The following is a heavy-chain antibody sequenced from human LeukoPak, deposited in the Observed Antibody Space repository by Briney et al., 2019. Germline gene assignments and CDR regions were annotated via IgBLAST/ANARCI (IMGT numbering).Heavy chain of an antibody. D-gene: IGHD2-2*01. Sequence: ASVKVSCKASGYTFTSYYMQWVRQAPGHGLEWMGLINPSGGSTSYAQKFQGRVTMTRDTSTSTVYMELSSLRSDDTAVYYCARWRKTSWEKFDYWGQGTPVTVSS. CDR1: GYTFTSYY. J-gene: IGHJ4*02. V-gene: IGHV1-46*01. CDR3: ARWRKTSWEKFDY. CDR2: INPSGGST.